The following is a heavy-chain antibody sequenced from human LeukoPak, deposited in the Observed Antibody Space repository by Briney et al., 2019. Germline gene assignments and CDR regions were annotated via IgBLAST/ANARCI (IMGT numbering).Heavy chain of an antibody. CDR2: INPNSGGT. J-gene: IGHJ4*02. CDR1: GYTFTGYY. D-gene: IGHD5-24*01. Sequence: ALVKVSFKASGYTFTGYYMHWVRQAPGQGLEWMGWINPNSGGTNYAQKFQGRVTMTRDTSISTAYMELSRLRSDDTAVYYCARDMTLEMATKSGHLVDYWGQGTLVTVSS. CDR3: ARDMTLEMATKSGHLVDY. V-gene: IGHV1-2*02.